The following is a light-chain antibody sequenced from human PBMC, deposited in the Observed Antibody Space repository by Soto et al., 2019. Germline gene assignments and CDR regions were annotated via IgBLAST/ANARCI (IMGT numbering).Light chain of an antibody. CDR2: EVN. CDR1: SSDVGTYDY. CDR3: SSYAGNNNLYV. V-gene: IGLV2-8*01. J-gene: IGLJ1*01. Sequence: QSVLTQPPSASGTPGQTGTISCTGTSSDVGTYDYVSCYQQHPGKAPKLMIYEVNQRPSGVPDRFSGSKSGIMASLTVSGLQVEDEADYYCSSYAGNNNLYVIGTGTKVTGL.